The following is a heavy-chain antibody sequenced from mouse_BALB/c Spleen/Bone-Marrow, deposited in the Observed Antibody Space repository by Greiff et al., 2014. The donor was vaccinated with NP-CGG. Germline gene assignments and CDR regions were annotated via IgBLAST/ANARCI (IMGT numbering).Heavy chain of an antibody. J-gene: IGHJ1*01. CDR2: IYPGGGYT. Sequence: QVQLQQPGAELVRPGTSVKISCKASGYTFTSYWLGWVKQRPGHGLEWIGDIYPGGGYTNYNERFKGKATLTADTSSSTAYTQLSSLTSEDSAVYFCAREVRRYFDVWGAGTTVTVSS. D-gene: IGHD2-14*01. CDR3: AREVRRYFDV. CDR1: GYTFTSYW. V-gene: IGHV1-63*02.